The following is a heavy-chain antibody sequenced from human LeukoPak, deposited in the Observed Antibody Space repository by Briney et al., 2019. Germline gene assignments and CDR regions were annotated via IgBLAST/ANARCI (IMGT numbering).Heavy chain of an antibody. CDR3: AKVVLWFGELFPGAFDI. CDR1: GFTFSSYV. CDR2: ISGSGGST. J-gene: IGHJ3*02. Sequence: GGSLRLSCAASGFTFSSYVMSWVRQAPGKGLEWVSAISGSGGSTYYADSVKGRFTISRDNSKNTLYLQMNSLRAEDTAVYYCAKVVLWFGELFPGAFDIWGQGTMVTVSS. D-gene: IGHD3-10*01. V-gene: IGHV3-23*01.